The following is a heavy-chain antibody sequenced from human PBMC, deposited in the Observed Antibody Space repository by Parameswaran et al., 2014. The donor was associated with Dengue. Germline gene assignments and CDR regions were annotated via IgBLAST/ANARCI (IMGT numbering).Heavy chain of an antibody. V-gene: IGHV4-59*12. D-gene: IGHD3-16*01. CDR2: IYYSGST. Sequence: VRQAPGKGLEWIGYIYYSGSTNYNPSLKSRVTISVDTSKNQFSLKLSSVTAADTAVYYCARGGRITFGAPNRYFDYWGQGTLVTVSS. J-gene: IGHJ4*02. CDR3: ARGGRITFGAPNRYFDY.